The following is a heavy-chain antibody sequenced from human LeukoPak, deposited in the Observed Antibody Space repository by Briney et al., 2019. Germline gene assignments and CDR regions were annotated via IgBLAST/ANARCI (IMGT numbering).Heavy chain of an antibody. D-gene: IGHD3-9*01. CDR3: AKRTLYDILTGYYYGMDV. Sequence: GSLRLSCAASGFIFSSSAMSWVREAPGEGLGWVSAISGRGGSTYYADSVKGRFTISRDNSKNTLYLQMNSLRAEDTAVYYCAKRTLYDILTGYYYGMDVWGQGTTVTVSS. CDR1: GFIFSSSA. CDR2: ISGRGGST. V-gene: IGHV3-23*01. J-gene: IGHJ6*02.